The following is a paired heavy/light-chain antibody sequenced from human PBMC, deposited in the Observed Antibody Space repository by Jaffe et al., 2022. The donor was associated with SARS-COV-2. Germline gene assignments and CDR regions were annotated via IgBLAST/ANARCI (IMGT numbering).Heavy chain of an antibody. D-gene: IGHD3-22*01. CDR2: IYTSGST. CDR1: GGSISSGSYY. J-gene: IGHJ5*02. CDR3: ASGYYFRGDH. V-gene: IGHV4-61*02. Sequence: QVQLQESGPGLVKPSQTLSLTCTVSGGSISSGSYYWSWIRQPAGKGLEWIGRIYTSGSTSYNPSLKSRVTISLDTSKNQFSLMLSSVTAADTAIYYCASGYYFRGDHWGQGILVTVSS.
Light chain of an antibody. CDR2: GAS. Sequence: EIVLTQSPGTLSLSPGEGATLSCRASQTITSDYLAWYQQKPGQSPRLLIYGASSRATGIPDRFSGSGSGTDFTLTISSLEPDDFAVYYCQQYGSSPGTFGQGTKVEIK. J-gene: IGKJ1*01. V-gene: IGKV3-20*01. CDR1: QTITSDY. CDR3: QQYGSSPGT.